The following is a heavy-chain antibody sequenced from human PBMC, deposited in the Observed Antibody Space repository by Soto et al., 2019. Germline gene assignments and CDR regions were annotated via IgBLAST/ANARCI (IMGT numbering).Heavy chain of an antibody. CDR3: ARGRTEQWVIRRGYYYYGMDV. Sequence: QVQLQQWGAGLLKPSETLSLTCAVYGGSFSGYYWSWIRQPPGKGLEWIGEINHSGSTNYNPSLKSRVTISVDTSKNQFSLKLSSVTAADTAVYYCARGRTEQWVIRRGYYYYGMDVWGQGTTVTVSS. J-gene: IGHJ6*01. V-gene: IGHV4-34*01. CDR2: INHSGST. D-gene: IGHD6-19*01. CDR1: GGSFSGYY.